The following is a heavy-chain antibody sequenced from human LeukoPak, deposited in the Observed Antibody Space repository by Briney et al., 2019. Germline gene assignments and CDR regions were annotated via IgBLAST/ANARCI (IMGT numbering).Heavy chain of an antibody. J-gene: IGHJ4*02. Sequence: SETLSLTCTVSGGSISSGANYWSWIRQHPKKGLECIGYIYYSGSTYYNPSLKSRVPISVDTSQNQFSLRLRSVTAADTAVYYCARVSSDNNYFDYWGQGTLVTVSS. D-gene: IGHD1-1*01. V-gene: IGHV4-31*03. CDR2: IYYSGST. CDR3: ARVSSDNNYFDY. CDR1: GGSISSGANY.